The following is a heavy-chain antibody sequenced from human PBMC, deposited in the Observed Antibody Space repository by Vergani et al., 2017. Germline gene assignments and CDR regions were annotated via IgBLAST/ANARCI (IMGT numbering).Heavy chain of an antibody. Sequence: EVQLLESGGGLVQPGGSLRLSCAASGFTFSSYAMSWVRQAPGKGLEWVSAISGSGGSTYYADSVKGRFTISRDNSKNTLYLQMNSLRAEDTAVYYCAKGPYSSSWYTYYYYYGMDVWGQGTTVTVSS. CDR3: AKGPYSSSWYTYYYYYGMDV. J-gene: IGHJ6*02. V-gene: IGHV3-23*01. CDR2: ISGSGGST. D-gene: IGHD6-13*01. CDR1: GFTFSSYA.